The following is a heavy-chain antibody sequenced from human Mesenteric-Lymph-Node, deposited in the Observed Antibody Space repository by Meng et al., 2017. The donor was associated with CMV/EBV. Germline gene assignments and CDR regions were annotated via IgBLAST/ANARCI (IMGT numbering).Heavy chain of an antibody. CDR2: IRYDGSNK. J-gene: IGHJ4*02. V-gene: IGHV3-30*02. CDR1: GLTFPNYA. D-gene: IGHD6-19*01. CDR3: AKDRIAVAGPWYFDY. Sequence: GESLKISCAASGLTFPNYAMTWVRQAPGKGLEWVAFIRYDGSNKYYADSVKGRFTISRDNSKNTLYLQMNSLRAEDTAVYYCAKDRIAVAGPWYFDYWGQGTLVTVSS.